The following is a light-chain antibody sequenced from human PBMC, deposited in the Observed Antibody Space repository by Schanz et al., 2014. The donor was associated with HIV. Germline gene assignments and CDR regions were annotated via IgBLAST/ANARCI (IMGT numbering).Light chain of an antibody. CDR1: SSDVGGYNR. V-gene: IGLV2-18*02. CDR2: EVS. Sequence: QSALTQPASVSGTPGQSITISCTGTSSDVGGYNRVSWFQQSPGTAPKLMIYEVSDRPSGVPVRFFGSKSGNTASLTISGLQTEDEADYYCSSYTSGSTYVFGTGTKLTVL. CDR3: SSYTSGSTYV. J-gene: IGLJ1*01.